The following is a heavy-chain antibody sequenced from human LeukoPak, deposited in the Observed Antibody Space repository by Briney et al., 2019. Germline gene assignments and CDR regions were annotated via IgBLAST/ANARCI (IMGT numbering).Heavy chain of an antibody. CDR2: INPNSGGT. CDR1: GYTFTGYY. D-gene: IGHD3-9*01. Sequence: ASVKVSCKASGYTFTGYYMHWVRQAPGQGLEWMGWINPNSGGTNYAQKFQGRVTMTRDTSISTAYMELSRLRSDDTAVYYCARDRRGTRYFDWSPTDAFDIWGQGTMVTVSS. V-gene: IGHV1-2*02. J-gene: IGHJ3*02. CDR3: ARDRRGTRYFDWSPTDAFDI.